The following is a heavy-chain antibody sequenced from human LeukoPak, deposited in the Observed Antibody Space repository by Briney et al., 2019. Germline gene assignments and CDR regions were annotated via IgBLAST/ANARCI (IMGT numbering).Heavy chain of an antibody. J-gene: IGHJ4*02. CDR3: ARLESTKYYDFWSGYERGLTDY. D-gene: IGHD3-3*01. Sequence: GASVKVSCKAAGYTFTGYYMHWVRQAPGQGLEWMGWINPNSGGTNYAQKFQGRVTMTRDTSISTAYMALSRLRSDDTAVYYCARLESTKYYDFWSGYERGLTDYWGQGTLVTVSS. V-gene: IGHV1-2*02. CDR2: INPNSGGT. CDR1: GYTFTGYY.